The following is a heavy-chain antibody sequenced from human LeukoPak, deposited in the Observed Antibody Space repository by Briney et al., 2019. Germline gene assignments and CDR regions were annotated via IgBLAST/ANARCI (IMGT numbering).Heavy chain of an antibody. Sequence: GGSLRLSCAAPGFSFSNHAMSWVRQAPGKGLEWVSYISGSGGTTYYADSVKGRFTISRDNSKSTLYLLMSSLRVEDTAVYYCAKDRFCSGAGCSDAFDIWGQGTMVTVSS. D-gene: IGHD2-15*01. CDR2: ISGSGGTT. J-gene: IGHJ3*02. CDR3: AKDRFCSGAGCSDAFDI. CDR1: GFSFSNHA. V-gene: IGHV3-23*01.